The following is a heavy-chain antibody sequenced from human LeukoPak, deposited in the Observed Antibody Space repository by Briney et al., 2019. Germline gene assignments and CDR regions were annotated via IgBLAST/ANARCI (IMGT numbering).Heavy chain of an antibody. Sequence: SSETLSLTCTVSGGSISSYYWSWIRQPPGKGLEWIGYIYYSGSTNYNPPLKSRVTISVDTSKNQFSLKLSSVTAADTAVYYCAREGIRGGDYDYWGRGTLVTVSS. J-gene: IGHJ4*02. CDR2: IYYSGST. V-gene: IGHV4-59*01. D-gene: IGHD2-21*01. CDR3: AREGIRGGDYDY. CDR1: GGSISSYY.